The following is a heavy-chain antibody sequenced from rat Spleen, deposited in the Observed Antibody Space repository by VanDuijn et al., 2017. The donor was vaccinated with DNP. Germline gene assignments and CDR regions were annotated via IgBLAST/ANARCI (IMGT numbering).Heavy chain of an antibody. J-gene: IGHJ2*01. CDR2: ISTSGGST. CDR3: TRVDRGYNTLFDY. CDR1: GFTFSSFP. D-gene: IGHD1-4*01. V-gene: IGHV5-46*01. Sequence: EVQLVESGGGLVQPGRSMKLSCAASGFTFSSFPMAWVRQAPTKGLEWVATISTSGGSTYYRDSVKGRFTISRDNAKSTLYLQMNSLRSEDTATYYCTRVDRGYNTLFDYWGQGVMVTVSS.